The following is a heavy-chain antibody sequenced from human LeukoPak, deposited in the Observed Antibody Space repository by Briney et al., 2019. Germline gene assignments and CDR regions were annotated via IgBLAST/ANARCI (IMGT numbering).Heavy chain of an antibody. D-gene: IGHD2-8*01. CDR2: MNVKSGNT. CDR3: ATTPTNSRGWFDP. V-gene: IGHV1-8*01. J-gene: IGHJ5*02. Sequence: ASVKVSCKASGYTLTIYDINWVRQATGQGLEWMGWMNVKSGNTGYAQKFQGRVTMTRNTSISTAYIELSSLKSEDTAVYYCATTPTNSRGWFDPWGQGSLVTVSS. CDR1: GYTLTIYD.